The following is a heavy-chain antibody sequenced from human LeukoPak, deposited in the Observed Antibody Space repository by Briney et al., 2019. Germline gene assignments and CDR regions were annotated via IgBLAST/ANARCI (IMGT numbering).Heavy chain of an antibody. CDR3: ARDGLRLGELSLTEMWY. CDR1: GGTFSSYA. D-gene: IGHD3-16*02. Sequence: SSVKVSCKASGGTFSSYAISWVRQAPGQGLEWMGGIIPIFGTANYAQKFQGRVTITADESTSTAYMVLSSLRSEDTAVYYCARDGLRLGELSLTEMWYWGQGTLVTVSS. J-gene: IGHJ4*02. V-gene: IGHV1-69*01. CDR2: IIPIFGTA.